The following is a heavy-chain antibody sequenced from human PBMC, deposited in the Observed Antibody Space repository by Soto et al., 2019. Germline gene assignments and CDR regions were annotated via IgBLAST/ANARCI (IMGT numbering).Heavy chain of an antibody. CDR1: GCTFSNYA. CDR2: IIPIFGTA. D-gene: IGHD2-21*01. CDR3: ARAVASRIDY. Sequence: ASVKVSCKASGCTFSNYAISWVRQAPGQGLEWMGGIIPIFGTANYAQKFQGRVTITADKSTSTAYMELSSLRSEDTAVYYCARAVASRIDYWGQGTLVTVSS. J-gene: IGHJ4*02. V-gene: IGHV1-69*06.